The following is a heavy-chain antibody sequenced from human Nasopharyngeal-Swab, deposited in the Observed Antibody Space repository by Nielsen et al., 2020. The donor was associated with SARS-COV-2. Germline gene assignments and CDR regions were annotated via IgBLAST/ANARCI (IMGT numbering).Heavy chain of an antibody. J-gene: IGHJ4*02. Sequence: SVKVSCKASGGTFSSYAIRWVRQAPGQGLEWMGGIIPIFGTANYAQKFQGRVTITADESTSTAYMELSSLRSEDTAVYYCARGEGSYTRSFDYWGQGTLVTVSS. D-gene: IGHD1-26*01. CDR3: ARGEGSYTRSFDY. CDR2: IIPIFGTA. V-gene: IGHV1-69*13. CDR1: GGTFSSYA.